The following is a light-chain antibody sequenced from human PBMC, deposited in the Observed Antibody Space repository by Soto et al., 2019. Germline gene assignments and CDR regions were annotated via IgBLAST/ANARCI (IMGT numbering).Light chain of an antibody. Sequence: EIVLTQSPGTLSLSPGERATLSGRSSQSVSSSYLAWYQQKPGQAPRLLIYGASSRATGIPDRFSGSGSGTDFTLTISRLEPEDFAVYYCQQYGSSLSITFGQGTRLEIK. CDR1: QSVSSSY. V-gene: IGKV3-20*01. J-gene: IGKJ5*01. CDR3: QQYGSSLSIT. CDR2: GAS.